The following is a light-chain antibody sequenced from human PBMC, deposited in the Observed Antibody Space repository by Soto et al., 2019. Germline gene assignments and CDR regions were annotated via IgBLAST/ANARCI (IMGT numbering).Light chain of an antibody. CDR3: SSFTSSTSYV. Sequence: QSALTQPPSASGSPGQSVTISCTGTSSVVGGYNYVSWYQQHPGKAPKLMIYEVSKRPSGVPDRFSGSKSGNTASLTVSGLQAEDEADYYCSSFTSSTSYVFGTGTKVTVL. CDR2: EVS. J-gene: IGLJ1*01. V-gene: IGLV2-8*01. CDR1: SSVVGGYNY.